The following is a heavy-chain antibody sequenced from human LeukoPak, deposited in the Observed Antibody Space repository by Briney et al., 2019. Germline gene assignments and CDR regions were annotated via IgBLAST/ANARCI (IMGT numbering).Heavy chain of an antibody. CDR3: ARDRADPDYGDYVFAY. Sequence: GGSLRLSCAASGFTVSSNYMSWVRQAPGKGLEWVSVIYSGGSTYYADSVKGRFTISRDNSKSTLYIQMNSLRAEDTAVYYCARDRADPDYGDYVFAYWGQGTLVTVSS. CDR1: GFTVSSNY. J-gene: IGHJ4*02. V-gene: IGHV3-53*01. CDR2: IYSGGST. D-gene: IGHD4-17*01.